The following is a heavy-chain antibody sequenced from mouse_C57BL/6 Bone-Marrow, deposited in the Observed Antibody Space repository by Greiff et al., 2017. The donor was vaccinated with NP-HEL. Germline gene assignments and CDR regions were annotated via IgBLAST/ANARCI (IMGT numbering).Heavy chain of an antibody. V-gene: IGHV5-6*01. CDR1: GFTFSSYG. D-gene: IGHD2-4*01. J-gene: IGHJ4*01. CDR3: TRITTGGYYYAMDY. CDR2: ISSGGSYT. Sequence: EVKLVESGGDLVKPGGSLKLSCAASGFTFSSYGMSWVRQTPDKRLEWVGTISSGGSYTYYPARVKGRFTISRDKAKNTLYLQMSSRKSEDTAMYYSTRITTGGYYYAMDYWGQGTSVTVSS.